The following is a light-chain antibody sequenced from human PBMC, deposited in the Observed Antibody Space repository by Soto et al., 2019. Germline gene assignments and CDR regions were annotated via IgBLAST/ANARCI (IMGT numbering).Light chain of an antibody. CDR3: GTWDTSLNARVFGV. CDR1: SSNIGSNY. J-gene: IGLJ7*01. Sequence: QSVLTQPPSVSAAPGQKVTISCSGGSSNIGSNYVSWYQQLPGTAPKLLIYENNKRPSGIPDRLSGSKSGTSATLDITGLQTGDEADYYCGTWDTSLNARVFGVFGGGTQLTVL. V-gene: IGLV1-51*02. CDR2: ENN.